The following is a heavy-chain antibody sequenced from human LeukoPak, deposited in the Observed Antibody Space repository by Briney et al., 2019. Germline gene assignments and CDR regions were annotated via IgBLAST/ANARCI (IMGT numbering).Heavy chain of an antibody. V-gene: IGHV3-33*01. J-gene: IGHJ4*02. CDR3: ARGNYYDSTGYDYSFDS. CDR2: IWYDGSNK. Sequence: GGSLRLSCAASGFTFSSYGMHWVRQAPGKGLEWVAVIWYDGSNKYYADSVKGRFTISRDNSKNTLYLQMNSLRAEDTAVYYCARGNYYDSTGYDYSFDSWGQGTLVTVSS. D-gene: IGHD3-22*01. CDR1: GFTFSSYG.